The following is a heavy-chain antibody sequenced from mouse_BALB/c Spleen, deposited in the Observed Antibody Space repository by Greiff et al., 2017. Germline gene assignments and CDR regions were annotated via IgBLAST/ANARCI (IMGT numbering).Heavy chain of an antibody. V-gene: IGHV1-80*01. CDR3: AREEDYHELMDY. CDR1: GYAFSSYW. CDR2: IYPGDGDT. Sequence: VKLMESGAELVRPGSSVKISCKASGYAFSSYWMNWVKQRPGQGLEWIGQIYPGDGDTNYNGKFKGKATLTADKSSSTAYMQLSSLTSEDSAVYFCAREEDYHELMDYWGQGTSVTVSS. D-gene: IGHD1-1*01. J-gene: IGHJ4*01.